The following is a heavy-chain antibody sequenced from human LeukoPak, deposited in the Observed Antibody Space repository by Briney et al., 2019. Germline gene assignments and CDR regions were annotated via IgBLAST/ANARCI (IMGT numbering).Heavy chain of an antibody. V-gene: IGHV3-7*01. J-gene: IGHJ4*02. Sequence: PGGSLRLSCAASGFTFSRYWMSWLRQAPGKGLEWVANINEDGSEKYYVDSVKGRFTISRDNSKNTLYLQMNSLRAEDTAVYYCAAGFDYWGQGTLVTVSS. CDR3: AAGFDY. CDR1: GFTFSRYW. CDR2: INEDGSEK.